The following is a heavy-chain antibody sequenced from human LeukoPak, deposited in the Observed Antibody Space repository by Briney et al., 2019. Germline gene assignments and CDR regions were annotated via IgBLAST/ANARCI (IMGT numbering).Heavy chain of an antibody. CDR3: ARPYSSGWSYYYYMDV. CDR1: GFTFSDYY. J-gene: IGHJ6*03. D-gene: IGHD6-19*01. Sequence: GSLRLSCAASGFTFSDYYMSWIRQAPGKGLEWVSYISSSGSTIYYADSVKGRFTISRDNAKNSLYLQMNSLRAEDTAVYYCARPYSSGWSYYYYMDVWGKGTTVTVSS. CDR2: ISSSGSTI. V-gene: IGHV3-11*04.